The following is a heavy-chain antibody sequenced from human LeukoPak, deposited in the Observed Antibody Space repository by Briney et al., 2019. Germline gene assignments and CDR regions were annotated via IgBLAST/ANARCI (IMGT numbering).Heavy chain of an antibody. D-gene: IGHD1-1*01. V-gene: IGHV4-39*01. CDR2: FYYSGTT. Sequence: PSETLSLTCTVFGDSIGSSRSYWGWIRQPPGKGLEWIASFYYSGTTFHNPSLESRVTMSVDMSKNQFSLRPTSVTAADTAVYYCVRQNADYYYYYMDVWGKGTTVTVSS. J-gene: IGHJ6*03. CDR1: GDSIGSSRSY. CDR3: VRQNADYYYYYMDV.